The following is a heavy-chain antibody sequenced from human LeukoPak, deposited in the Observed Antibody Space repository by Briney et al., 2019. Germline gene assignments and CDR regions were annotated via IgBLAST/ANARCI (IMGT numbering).Heavy chain of an antibody. Sequence: GGSLRLSCVASGFTFSRFELNWVRQAPGKGLEWVSHISTGTYIAYADSVKGRFTISRDNARNSLYLQMNSLRAEDTAVYYCSRATTYDILAGYSDYWGQGTLVTVSS. V-gene: IGHV3-48*03. CDR1: GFTFSRFE. J-gene: IGHJ4*02. CDR3: SRATTYDILAGYSDY. CDR2: ISTGTYI. D-gene: IGHD3-9*01.